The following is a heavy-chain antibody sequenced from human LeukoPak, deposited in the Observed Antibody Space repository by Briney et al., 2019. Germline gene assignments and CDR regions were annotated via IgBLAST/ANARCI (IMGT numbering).Heavy chain of an antibody. CDR1: GFTFSSYG. CDR3: ARTHDYGDYGVDY. V-gene: IGHV3-33*01. CDR2: IWYDGSNK. D-gene: IGHD4-17*01. Sequence: RTGGSLRLSCAASGFTFSSYGMHWVRQASGKGLEWVAVIWYDGSNKYYADSVKGRFTISRDNSKNTLYLQMNSLRAEDTAVYYCARTHDYGDYGVDYWGQGTLVTVSS. J-gene: IGHJ4*02.